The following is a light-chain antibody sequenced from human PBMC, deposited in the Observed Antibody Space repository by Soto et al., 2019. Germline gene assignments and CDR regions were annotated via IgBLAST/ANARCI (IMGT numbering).Light chain of an antibody. CDR3: SSYTSSTTLVI. CDR1: SSDVGNSNY. J-gene: IGLJ2*01. CDR2: DVS. Sequence: QSALTQPASVSGSPGQSITISCTGTSSDVGNSNYVSWYQHHPGKAPKLMIYDVSNRPSGVSNRFSGSKSGNTASLTISGLQAEDEADYYCSSYTSSTTLVIFGGGTKVTVL. V-gene: IGLV2-14*03.